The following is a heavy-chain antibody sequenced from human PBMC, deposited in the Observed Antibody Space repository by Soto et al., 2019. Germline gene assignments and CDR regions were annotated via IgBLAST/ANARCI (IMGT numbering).Heavy chain of an antibody. Sequence: EVQLVESGGGLVKPGGSLRLSCAASGFIFDIYSMTWFRQAPGKGLEWVSSISSSSSYIYYADSVKGRFTISRDNAENSLYLQMSSLRADDTAVYYCARDRGAASDIRHYYDGIAVWGQGTTVTVSS. V-gene: IGHV3-21*01. CDR2: ISSSSSYI. D-gene: IGHD3-10*01. CDR3: ARDRGAASDIRHYYDGIAV. CDR1: GFIFDIYS. J-gene: IGHJ6*02.